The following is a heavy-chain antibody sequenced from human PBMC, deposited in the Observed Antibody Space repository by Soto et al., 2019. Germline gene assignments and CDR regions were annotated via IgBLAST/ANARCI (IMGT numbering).Heavy chain of an antibody. V-gene: IGHV3-23*01. Sequence: GGSLRLSCAASGFTFSSYAVSWVRQAPGKGLEWVSVISGSDDSTYYADSVKGRFTISRDNSKNTLYLQMNSLRAEDTAVYYCAKRSSSSTFDYWGQGTLVTVSS. D-gene: IGHD6-6*01. CDR1: GFTFSSYA. CDR2: ISGSDDST. CDR3: AKRSSSSTFDY. J-gene: IGHJ4*02.